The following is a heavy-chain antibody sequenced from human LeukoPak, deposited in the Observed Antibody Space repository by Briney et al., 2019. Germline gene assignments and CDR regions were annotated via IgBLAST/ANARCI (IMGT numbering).Heavy chain of an antibody. D-gene: IGHD2-21*01. CDR2: ISSSSTI. V-gene: IGHV3-48*04. CDR3: ARDQLPGDY. J-gene: IGHJ4*02. Sequence: PGGSLRLSCAASGFTFSSYIMNWVRQAPGKGLEWVSYISSSSTIYYADSVKGRFTISRDNAKNSLYLRMNSLRAEDTAVYYCARDQLPGDYWGQGTLVTVSS. CDR1: GFTFSSYI.